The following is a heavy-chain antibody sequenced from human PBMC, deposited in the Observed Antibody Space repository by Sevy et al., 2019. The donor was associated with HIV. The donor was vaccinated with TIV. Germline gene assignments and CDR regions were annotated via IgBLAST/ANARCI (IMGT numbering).Heavy chain of an antibody. CDR3: AREGCTKPHDY. J-gene: IGHJ4*02. D-gene: IGHD2-8*01. CDR1: GFTFNKYS. CDR2: LSFGCGEL. V-gene: IGHV3-23*01. Sequence: GGSLRLSCAASGFTFNKYSMSWVRQPPGKGLEWVAILSFGCGELNYADSVKGRFTISRANSKNSFYLQMNNLRAEDTALYYCAREGCTKPHDYWGQGTLVTVSS.